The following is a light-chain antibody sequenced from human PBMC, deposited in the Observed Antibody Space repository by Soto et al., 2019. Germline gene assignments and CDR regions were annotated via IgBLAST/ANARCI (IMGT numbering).Light chain of an antibody. Sequence: EIVLTQSPGTLSLSPGERATLSCRASQSVSSSYLAWYQHKPGQAPRLLIYGASSRATAIPDRFSGSGSVTDFTLTISRLEPEDFAVYYCQQYGSSPHTFGQGTKLEIK. J-gene: IGKJ2*01. V-gene: IGKV3-20*01. CDR3: QQYGSSPHT. CDR1: QSVSSSY. CDR2: GAS.